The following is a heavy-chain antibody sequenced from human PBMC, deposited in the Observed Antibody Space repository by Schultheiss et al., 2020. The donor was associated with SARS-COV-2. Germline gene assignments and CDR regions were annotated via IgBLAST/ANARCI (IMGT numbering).Heavy chain of an antibody. CDR3: ARGSNKGYCTSTGCVFHDPYNWFDT. CDR1: GFTFSSYG. J-gene: IGHJ5*02. V-gene: IGHV3-53*01. D-gene: IGHD2-2*01. CDR2: IYSGGST. Sequence: GGSLRLSCAASGFTFSSYGMHWVRQAPGKGLEWVSVIYSGGSTYYADSVKGRFTISRDNSKNTLYLQMNSLRAEDTAVYYCARGSNKGYCTSTGCVFHDPYNWFDTWGQGTLVTVSS.